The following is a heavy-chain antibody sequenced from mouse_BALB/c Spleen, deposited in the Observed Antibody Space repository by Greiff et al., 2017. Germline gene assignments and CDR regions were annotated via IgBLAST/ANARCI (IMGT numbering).Heavy chain of an antibody. D-gene: IGHD1-1*02. CDR1: GFSLTSYG. J-gene: IGHJ1*01. Sequence: QVHVKQSGPGLVQPSQSLSITCTVSGFSLTSYGVHWVRQSPGKGLEWLGVIWSGGSTDYNAALISRLSISKDNSKSQVFFKMNSLQANDTAIYYCARNSAYGHWYFDVWGAGTTVTVSS. CDR3: ARNSAYGHWYFDV. V-gene: IGHV2-2*02. CDR2: IWSGGST.